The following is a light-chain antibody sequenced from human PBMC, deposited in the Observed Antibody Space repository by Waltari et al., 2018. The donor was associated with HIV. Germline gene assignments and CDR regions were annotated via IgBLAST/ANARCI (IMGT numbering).Light chain of an antibody. J-gene: IGLJ3*02. V-gene: IGLV2-11*01. CDR3: CSYAGAYTFWV. CDR2: DVT. Sequence: QSALTQPRSVSGSPGQSVTISCTGTSSDVGGYDYVSWYQQHPGQAPRLMIYDVTKRPSGVRDRFSGSKSGNTASLTISGLQAEDEAEYYCCSYAGAYTFWVFGGGTQLTVL. CDR1: SSDVGGYDY.